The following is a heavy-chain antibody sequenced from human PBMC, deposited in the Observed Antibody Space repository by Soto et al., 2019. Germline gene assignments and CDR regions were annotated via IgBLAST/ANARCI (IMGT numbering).Heavy chain of an antibody. CDR2: ISYDGSNK. Sequence: GGSLRLSCAASGFTFSRFAMHWVRQAPGKGLEWVAVISYDGSNKYYADSVKGRFTISRDNSKNTLYLQMNSLRAEDTAVYYCARCFSWNYDDGMDVWGQGTTVTVSS. J-gene: IGHJ6*02. D-gene: IGHD2-15*01. CDR3: ARCFSWNYDDGMDV. V-gene: IGHV3-30-3*01. CDR1: GFTFSRFA.